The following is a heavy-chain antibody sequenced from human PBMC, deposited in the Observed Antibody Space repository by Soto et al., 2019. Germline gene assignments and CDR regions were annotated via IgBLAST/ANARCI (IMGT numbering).Heavy chain of an antibody. CDR2: ISYDGSNT. Sequence: GGSLRLSCAASGFTFSNFGMHWVRQAPGKGLEWVSVISYDGSNTYNADSVKGRFTISRDNSKSTLYLQMNSLRAEDTAIYYCAKDLSQNDPIFYYGMDVWGQGTTVTVSS. CDR1: GFTFSNFG. D-gene: IGHD1-1*01. V-gene: IGHV3-30*18. J-gene: IGHJ6*02. CDR3: AKDLSQNDPIFYYGMDV.